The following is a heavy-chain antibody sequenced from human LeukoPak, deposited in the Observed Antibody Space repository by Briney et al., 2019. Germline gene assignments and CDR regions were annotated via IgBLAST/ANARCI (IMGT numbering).Heavy chain of an antibody. D-gene: IGHD2-8*02. CDR3: ARDSAWSFDY. CDR2: IKQDGSVK. Sequence: GGSLRLSCAASGSTFSTYWMTWVRQAPGKGLEWVANIKQDGSVKYYVDSVKGRFTLSRDNSKNSLYLQMNSLRAEDTAVYYCARDSAWSFDYWGQGTLVTVSS. V-gene: IGHV3-7*01. CDR1: GSTFSTYW. J-gene: IGHJ4*02.